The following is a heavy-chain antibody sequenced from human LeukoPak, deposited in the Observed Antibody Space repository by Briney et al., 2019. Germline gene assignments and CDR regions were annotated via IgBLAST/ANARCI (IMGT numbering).Heavy chain of an antibody. CDR1: GGSMSSYY. CDR3: AGSNGDYPYPFDH. J-gene: IGHJ4*02. CDR2: IHSSGIT. V-gene: IGHV4-59*01. Sequence: PSETLSLTCTVSGGSMSSYYWNWIRQPPGKGLEWIGYIHSSGITNYNPSLKSRVAMSVDTSKSQFSLKVSSVNAADMAVYSCAGSNGDYPYPFDHWGQGILATVSS. D-gene: IGHD4-17*01.